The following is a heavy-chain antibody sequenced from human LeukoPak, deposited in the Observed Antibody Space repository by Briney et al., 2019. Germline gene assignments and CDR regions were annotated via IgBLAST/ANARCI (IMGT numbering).Heavy chain of an antibody. J-gene: IGHJ4*02. CDR1: GFAFGTYP. CDR2: ISRSGSTT. CDR3: AREVAYYFDY. V-gene: IGHV3-48*03. D-gene: IGHD5-12*01. Sequence: PGRSLRLSCAASGFAFGTYPMHWVRQAPGKGLEWVSYISRSGSTTFYADSVKGRFTMSRDNAKNSLYLQMNSLRAEDTAVYYCAREVAYYFDYWGQGTLVTVSS.